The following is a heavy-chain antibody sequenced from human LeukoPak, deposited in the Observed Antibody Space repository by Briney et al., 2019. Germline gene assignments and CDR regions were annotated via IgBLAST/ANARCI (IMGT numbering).Heavy chain of an antibody. CDR3: AKEHETGTTYDVLYYFDY. CDR2: ISGSGGST. V-gene: IGHV3-23*01. Sequence: GGSLRLSCAASGFTSSNAWMSWVRQAPGKGLEWVSAISGSGGSTYYADSVKGRFTISRDNSKNTLYLQMNSLRAEDTAVYYCAKEHETGTTYDVLYYFDYWGQGTLVTVSS. CDR1: GFTSSNAW. J-gene: IGHJ4*02. D-gene: IGHD1-1*01.